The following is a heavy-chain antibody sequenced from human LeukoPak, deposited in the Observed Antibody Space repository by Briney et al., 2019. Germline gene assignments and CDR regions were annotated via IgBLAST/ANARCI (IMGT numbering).Heavy chain of an antibody. J-gene: IGHJ4*02. CDR3: AKDLLYYDSSGGAFDY. CDR1: GFTFSSYG. Sequence: GGSLRLSRAASGFTFSSYGMHWVRQAPGKGLEWVAVISYDGSNKYYADSVKGRFTISRDNSKNTLYLQMNSLRAEDTAVYYCAKDLLYYDSSGGAFDYWGQGTLVTVSS. V-gene: IGHV3-30*18. D-gene: IGHD3-22*01. CDR2: ISYDGSNK.